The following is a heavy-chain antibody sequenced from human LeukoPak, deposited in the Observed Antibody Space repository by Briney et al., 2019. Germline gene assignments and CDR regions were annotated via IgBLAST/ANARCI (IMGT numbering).Heavy chain of an antibody. CDR1: GFTFSSYE. CDR2: ISGSGGST. J-gene: IGHJ4*02. CDR3: AKGYDILTGYLDY. Sequence: PGGSLRLSCAASGFTFSSYEMNWVRQAPGKGLEWVSAISGSGGSTYYADSVKGRFTISRDNSKNTLYLQMNSLRAEDTAVYYCAKGYDILTGYLDYWGQGTLVTVSS. V-gene: IGHV3-23*01. D-gene: IGHD3-9*01.